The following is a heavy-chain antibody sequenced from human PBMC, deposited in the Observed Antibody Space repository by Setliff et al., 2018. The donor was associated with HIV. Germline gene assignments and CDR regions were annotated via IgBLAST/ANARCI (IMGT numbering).Heavy chain of an antibody. J-gene: IGHJ1*01. CDR1: GVPLSDYY. D-gene: IGHD3-10*01. CDR3: ATDGGLWFGRHSYLQN. V-gene: IGHV4-34*01. Sequence: PSETLSLTCTLNGVPLSDYYWNWIRQSPGKGLEWIVEVNHNGNINYNPSLKSRVTISIDTSKNQFSLKVNSVTAADTAVYYCATDGGLWFGRHSYLQNWGQGTLVTVSS. CDR2: VNHNGNI.